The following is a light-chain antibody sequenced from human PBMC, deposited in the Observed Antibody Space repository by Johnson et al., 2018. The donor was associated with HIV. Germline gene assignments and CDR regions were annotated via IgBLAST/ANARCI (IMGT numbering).Light chain of an antibody. J-gene: IGLJ1*01. CDR1: SSNIGNSY. CDR3: GTWDSSLIAGV. CDR2: DNN. V-gene: IGLV1-51*01. Sequence: QSVLTQPPSVSAAPGQKVTISCSGSSSNIGNSYVSWYQQLPGTAPKLLIYDNNKRPSGIPDRFSGSKSGTSATLGITGLQTGDEADYYCGTWDSSLIAGVFGTGTKVTVL.